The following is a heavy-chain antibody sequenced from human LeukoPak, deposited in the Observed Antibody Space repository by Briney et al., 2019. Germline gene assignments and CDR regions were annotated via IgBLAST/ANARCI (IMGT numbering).Heavy chain of an antibody. CDR3: ARGVGATEGDAFDI. CDR2: INHSGST. CDR1: GGSFSGYY. D-gene: IGHD1-26*01. J-gene: IGHJ3*02. V-gene: IGHV4-34*01. Sequence: PSETLSLTCAVYGGSFSGYYWSWIRQPPGKGLEWIGEINHSGSTNYNPSLKSRVTISVDTSKNQFSLKLSSVTAADTAVYYCARGVGATEGDAFDIRGQGTMVTVSS.